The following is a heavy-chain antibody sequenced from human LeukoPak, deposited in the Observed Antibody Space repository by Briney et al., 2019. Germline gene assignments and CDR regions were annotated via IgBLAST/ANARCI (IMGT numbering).Heavy chain of an antibody. CDR1: GYTFTSYD. D-gene: IGHD3-10*01. CDR2: MNPNSGNT. Sequence: GASVKVSCKASGYTFTSYDINWVRQATGQGLEWMGWMNPNSGNTGYAQKFQGRVTMTRNTSISTAYMELSSLRSEGTAVYYCARLGMVRGVIRHYYYYGMDVWGQGTTVTVSS. CDR3: ARLGMVRGVIRHYYYYGMDV. J-gene: IGHJ6*02. V-gene: IGHV1-8*01.